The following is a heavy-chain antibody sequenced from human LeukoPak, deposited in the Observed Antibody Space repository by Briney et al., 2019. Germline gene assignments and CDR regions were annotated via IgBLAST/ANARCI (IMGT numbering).Heavy chain of an antibody. CDR3: ARTVVVPAAMVVSNWFDP. V-gene: IGHV1-18*01. J-gene: IGHJ5*02. D-gene: IGHD2-2*01. CDR2: ISAYNGNT. Sequence: ASVKVSCKASGYTFTSYGISWVRQAPGQGLEWMGWISAYNGNTNYAQKLQGRVTMTTDTSTSTAYMELRSLRSDDTAVYYCARTVVVPAAMVVSNWFDPWGQGTLVIVSS. CDR1: GYTFTSYG.